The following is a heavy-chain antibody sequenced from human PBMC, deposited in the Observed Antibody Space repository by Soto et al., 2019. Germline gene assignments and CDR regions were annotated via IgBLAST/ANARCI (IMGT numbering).Heavy chain of an antibody. CDR1: GFTFSSYG. CDR2: RWYDGSNK. Sequence: GGSLRLSCASSGFTFSSYGMHWVRQAPGKGLEWVAVRWYDGSNKYYADSVKGRFTISIDNSKNTLYLQMNSLSVEDTAVYYCARDVNDDISGYFDSYFAYWGQGT. V-gene: IGHV3-33*01. D-gene: IGHD3-22*01. CDR3: ARDVNDDISGYFDSYFAY. J-gene: IGHJ4*02.